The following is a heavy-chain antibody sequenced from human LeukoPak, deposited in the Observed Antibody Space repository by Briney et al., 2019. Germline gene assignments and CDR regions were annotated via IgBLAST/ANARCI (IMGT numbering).Heavy chain of an antibody. V-gene: IGHV3-7*03. CDR2: IKQDGSEK. Sequence: GGSLRLSCAASGFTFSNYWMNWVRQAPGKGLEWVANIKQDGSEKYYVDSVKGRFTISRDNAKNSLYLQMNSLRAEDMALYYCAKGGGGRLIYYYYMDVWGKGTTVTVSS. D-gene: IGHD3-16*01. J-gene: IGHJ6*03. CDR3: AKGGGGRLIYYYYMDV. CDR1: GFTFSNYW.